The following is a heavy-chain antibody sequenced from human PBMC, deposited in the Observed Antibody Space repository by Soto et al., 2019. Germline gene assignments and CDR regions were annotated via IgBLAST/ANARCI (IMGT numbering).Heavy chain of an antibody. V-gene: IGHV1-69*01. Sequence: QVRLVQSGAEVKKPGSSVKVSCKASGGTFSSYAISWVRQAPGQGLEWMGGIIPIFGTANYAQKFQGRVTITADESTSTAYMELSSLRSEDTAVYYCARDRGTGTTPVPRSYGMDVWGQGTTVTVSS. CDR3: ARDRGTGTTPVPRSYGMDV. J-gene: IGHJ6*02. CDR1: GGTFSSYA. D-gene: IGHD1-1*01. CDR2: IIPIFGTA.